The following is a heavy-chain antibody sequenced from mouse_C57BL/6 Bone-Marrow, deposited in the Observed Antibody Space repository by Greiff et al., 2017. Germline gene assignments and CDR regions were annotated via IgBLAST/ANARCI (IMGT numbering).Heavy chain of an antibody. J-gene: IGHJ2*01. Sequence: VQLQQSGPGLVQPSQSLSITCTVSGFSLTSYGVHWVRQSPGKGLEWLGVIWSGGSTDYNAAFISRLSISKDNSKSQVFCKMNSLQADDTAIYYCARKPLDSSGYDYFDYWGQGTTLTVSS. CDR3: ARKPLDSSGYDYFDY. CDR1: GFSLTSYG. V-gene: IGHV2-2*01. CDR2: IWSGGST. D-gene: IGHD3-2*02.